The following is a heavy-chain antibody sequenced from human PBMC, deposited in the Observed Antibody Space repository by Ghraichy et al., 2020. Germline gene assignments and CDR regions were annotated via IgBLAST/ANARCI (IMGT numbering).Heavy chain of an antibody. CDR3: NPFYNYRAGHYYPTKY. V-gene: IGHV3-74*01. CDR2: INGDGSST. Sequence: GGSLRLSCAASGFAFSSNWMHWVRQAPGKGLVWVSRINGDGSSTNYADSVKDRFTISRDNPKNTLYLQMNNLRAEDTAVYYCNPFYNYRAGHYYPTKYWGQGTRVTVSS. D-gene: IGHD3-10*01. J-gene: IGHJ4*02. CDR1: GFAFSSNW.